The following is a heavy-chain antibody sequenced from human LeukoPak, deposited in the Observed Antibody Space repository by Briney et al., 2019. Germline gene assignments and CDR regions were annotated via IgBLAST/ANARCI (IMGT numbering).Heavy chain of an antibody. CDR1: GFTFSTHA. D-gene: IGHD3/OR15-3a*01. J-gene: IGHJ3*01. Sequence: PGGSLRLSCAASGFTFSTHAMSWVRQAPGKGLEWVSAITGTGGHTYYAASVEGRFTVSRDNSKNTLYLQVSSLRAEDTAMYYCAKVRDTKDWYKDAFDVWGQGTRVTVSS. CDR2: ITGTGGHT. V-gene: IGHV3-23*01. CDR3: AKVRDTKDWYKDAFDV.